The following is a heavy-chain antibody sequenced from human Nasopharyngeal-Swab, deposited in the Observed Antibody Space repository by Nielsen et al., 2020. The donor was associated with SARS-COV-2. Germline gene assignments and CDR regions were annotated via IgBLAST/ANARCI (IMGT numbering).Heavy chain of an antibody. V-gene: IGHV1-24*01. CDR2: FDPEDGET. CDR1: RYTLTELS. J-gene: IGHJ4*02. D-gene: IGHD1-26*01. CDR3: TTVAGSYGRFDY. Sequence: ASVKASCKVSRYTLTELSMHWVRQAPGKGLEWVGGFDPEDGETIYAQKFQGRVTMTEDTSTDTAYMELSSLTSEDTAVYYCTTVAGSYGRFDYWGQGTLVTVSS.